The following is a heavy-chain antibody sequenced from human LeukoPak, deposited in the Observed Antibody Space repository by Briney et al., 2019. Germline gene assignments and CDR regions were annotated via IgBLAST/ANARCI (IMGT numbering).Heavy chain of an antibody. CDR1: GYTLTKLS. D-gene: IGHD2/OR15-2a*01. V-gene: IGHV1-24*01. CDR3: ATPYDFPRYGMDV. Sequence: ASVKVSCKVSGYTLTKLSMHWVRQAPGKGLERMGGFDPEDGETMYAQKFQGRVTMTEDTSTDTAYMELSSLRSEDTAVYYCATPYDFPRYGMDVWGQGTTVTVSS. CDR2: FDPEDGET. J-gene: IGHJ6*02.